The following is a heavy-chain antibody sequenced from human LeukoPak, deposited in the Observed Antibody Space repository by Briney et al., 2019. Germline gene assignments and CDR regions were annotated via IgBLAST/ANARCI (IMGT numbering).Heavy chain of an antibody. V-gene: IGHV4-59*08. CDR2: IYYSGST. D-gene: IGHD3-10*01. Sequence: SETLSLTCTVSGGTISSYYWSWIRQPPGKGLEWIGYIYYSGSTNYNPSLKSRVTISVDTTKNQFSLKLGSVTAADTAVYYCARPLLWFGGFVDAFDIWGQGTMVTVSS. CDR1: GGTISSYY. J-gene: IGHJ3*02. CDR3: ARPLLWFGGFVDAFDI.